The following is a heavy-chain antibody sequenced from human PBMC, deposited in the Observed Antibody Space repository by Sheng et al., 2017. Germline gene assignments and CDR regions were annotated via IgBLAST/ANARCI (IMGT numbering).Heavy chain of an antibody. CDR1: GFTFSSYG. CDR2: ISYDGSNK. Sequence: QVQLVESGGGVVQPGRSLRLSCAASGFTFSSYGMHWVRQAPGKGLEWVAVISYDGSNKYYADSVKGRFTISRDNSKNTLYLQMNSLRAEDTAVYYCVQAPISGGANFDYWGQGTLVTVSS. CDR3: VQAPISGGANFDY. D-gene: IGHD3-16*01. V-gene: IGHV3-30*03. J-gene: IGHJ4*02.